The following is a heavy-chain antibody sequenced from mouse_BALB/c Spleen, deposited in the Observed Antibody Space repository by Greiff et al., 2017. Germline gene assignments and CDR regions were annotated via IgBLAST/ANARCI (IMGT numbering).Heavy chain of an antibody. CDR3: ARLEEYFDY. J-gene: IGHJ2*01. CDR1: GYSITSDYA. V-gene: IGHV3-2*02. CDR2: ISYSGST. Sequence: VQLKQSGPGLVKPSQSLSLTCTVTGYSITSDYAWNWIRQFPGNKLEWMGYISYSGSTSYNPSLKSRISITRDTSKNQFFLQLNSVTTEDTATYYCARLEEYFDYWGQGTTLTVSS.